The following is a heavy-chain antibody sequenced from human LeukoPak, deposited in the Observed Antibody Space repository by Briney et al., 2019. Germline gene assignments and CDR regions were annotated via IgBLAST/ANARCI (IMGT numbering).Heavy chain of an antibody. Sequence: SETLSLTCAVSGGSVRSFYWSWIRQPAGKGLEWIGRIYTSGITNYSPSLKSRVTMSVDTSKNQLSLKLTSVTAADTAVYYCAREGGYWRFDYWGQGTRVTVSS. CDR2: IYTSGIT. D-gene: IGHD5-12*01. V-gene: IGHV4-4*07. CDR1: GGSVRSFY. J-gene: IGHJ4*02. CDR3: AREGGYWRFDY.